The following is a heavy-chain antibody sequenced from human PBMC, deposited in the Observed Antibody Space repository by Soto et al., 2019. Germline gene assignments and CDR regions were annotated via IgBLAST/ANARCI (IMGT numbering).Heavy chain of an antibody. CDR1: GGTFSSYA. CDR2: IIPIFGTA. J-gene: IGHJ3*02. Sequence: ASVKVSCKASGGTFSSYAISWVRQAPGQGLEWMGGIIPIFGTANYAQKFQGRVTITADGSTSTAYMELSSLRSEDTAVYYCARDSNWGVSAFDIWGQGTMVTVSS. V-gene: IGHV1-69*13. CDR3: ARDSNWGVSAFDI. D-gene: IGHD7-27*01.